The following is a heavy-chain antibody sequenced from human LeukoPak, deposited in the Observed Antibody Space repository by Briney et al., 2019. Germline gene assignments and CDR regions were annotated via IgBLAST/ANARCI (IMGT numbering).Heavy chain of an antibody. CDR2: ISYDGSNK. CDR3: AKDRAVANWYFDL. V-gene: IGHV3-30*04. D-gene: IGHD6-19*01. CDR1: GFTFSSYA. J-gene: IGHJ2*01. Sequence: GGSLRLSCAASGFTFSSYAMHWVRQAPGKGLEWVAVISYDGSNKYYADSVKGRFTISRDNSKNTLYLQMNSLRAEDTAVYYCAKDRAVANWYFDLWGRGTLVTVSS.